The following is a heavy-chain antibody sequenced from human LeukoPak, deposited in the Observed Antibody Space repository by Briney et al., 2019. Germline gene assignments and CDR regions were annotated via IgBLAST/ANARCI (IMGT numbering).Heavy chain of an antibody. J-gene: IGHJ5*02. CDR2: IYYSGST. CDR3: ARAGTTYWFDP. D-gene: IGHD1-7*01. Sequence: SETLSLTCTVSGGSISSHYWSWIRQPPGKGLEWIGYIYYSGSTNYNPSLKSRVTISVDTSKNQFSLKLSSVTAADTAVYYCARAGTTYWFDPWGQGTLVTVSS. CDR1: GGSISSHY. V-gene: IGHV4-59*11.